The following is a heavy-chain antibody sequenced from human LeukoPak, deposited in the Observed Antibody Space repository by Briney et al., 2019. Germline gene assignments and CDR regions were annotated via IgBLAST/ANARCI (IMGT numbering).Heavy chain of an antibody. CDR3: ARETSQKGAHYMDV. J-gene: IGHJ6*03. CDR2: VHYSGST. CDR1: GGSISYFY. Sequence: SETLSLTCTVSGGSISYFYWSWIRQPPGKGLEWIGYVHYSGSTNYNPSLKSRVTMSVDTSKDQFSLKLSSVTAADTAVYYCARETSQKGAHYMDVWGKGTTVTISS. D-gene: IGHD3-16*01. V-gene: IGHV4-59*01.